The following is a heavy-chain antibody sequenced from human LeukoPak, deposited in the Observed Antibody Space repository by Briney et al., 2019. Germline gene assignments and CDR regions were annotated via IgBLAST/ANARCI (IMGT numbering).Heavy chain of an antibody. CDR3: ARDGCSGGSCSEN. CDR1: GFTFSNAW. J-gene: IGHJ4*02. D-gene: IGHD2-15*01. CDR2: ISSSSSTI. V-gene: IGHV3-48*02. Sequence: GGSLRLSCAASGFTFSNAWLNWVRQAPGKGLEWVSYISSSSSTIYYADSVKGRFTISRDNAKNSLYLQMNSLRDEDTAVYYCARDGCSGGSCSENWGQGTLVTVSS.